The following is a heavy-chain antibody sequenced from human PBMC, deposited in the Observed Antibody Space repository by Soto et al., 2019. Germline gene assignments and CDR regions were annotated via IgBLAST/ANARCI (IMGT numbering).Heavy chain of an antibody. D-gene: IGHD2-15*01. CDR2: MYYSGST. J-gene: IGHJ3*02. Sequence: PSETLSLTCTVSGGSISSYYWTWIRQPPGKGLEWIGYMYYSGSTNYNPSLKSRVTISVDTSKNQLSLKLSSVTAADTAVYYCARPHGGPYAFDIWGQGTMVTVSS. CDR1: GGSISSYY. V-gene: IGHV4-59*08. CDR3: ARPHGGPYAFDI.